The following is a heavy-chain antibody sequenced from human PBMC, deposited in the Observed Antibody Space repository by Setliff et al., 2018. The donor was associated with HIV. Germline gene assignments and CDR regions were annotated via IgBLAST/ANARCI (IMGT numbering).Heavy chain of an antibody. CDR1: GGSIGLGGHY. J-gene: IGHJ4*02. CDR2: IYHSGIT. Sequence: SETLSLTCSVSGGSIGLGGHYWGWIRQRPGKGLEWIGYIYHSGITYYNPSLKSRVTISVDTSKNQFSLNLTSVTAADTAVYYCARGSIGLGSYRNAYYFDFWGQGGLVTVSS. CDR3: ARGSIGLGSYRNAYYFDF. D-gene: IGHD1-26*01. V-gene: IGHV4-31*02.